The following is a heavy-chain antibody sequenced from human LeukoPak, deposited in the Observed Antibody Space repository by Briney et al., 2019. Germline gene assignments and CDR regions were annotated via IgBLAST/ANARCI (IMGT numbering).Heavy chain of an antibody. J-gene: IGHJ4*02. V-gene: IGHV4-38-2*02. Sequence: PSETLSLTCTVSGYSISSGYYWGWIRQPPGKGLEWIGSIYHSGSTYYNPSLKSRVTISVDTSKNQFSLKLSSVTAADTAVYYCARDPPYYYDSSGYYPGIDYWGQGTLVTVSS. CDR3: ARDPPYYYDSSGYYPGIDY. CDR2: IYHSGST. CDR1: GYSISSGYY. D-gene: IGHD3-22*01.